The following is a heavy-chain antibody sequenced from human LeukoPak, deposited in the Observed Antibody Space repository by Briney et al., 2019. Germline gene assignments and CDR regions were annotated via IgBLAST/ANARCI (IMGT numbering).Heavy chain of an antibody. CDR2: INHSGST. J-gene: IGHJ5*02. CDR1: GGSFSGYY. V-gene: IGHV4-34*01. Sequence: PSETLSLTCAVYGGSFSGYYWSWIRQPPGKGLEWIGEINHSGSTNYNPSLKSRVTISVDTSKNQFSLKLSSVTAADTAVYYCARGVPAAMPRYYYGSGSYNWFDPWGQGTLVTVSS. D-gene: IGHD3-10*01. CDR3: ARGVPAAMPRYYYGSGSYNWFDP.